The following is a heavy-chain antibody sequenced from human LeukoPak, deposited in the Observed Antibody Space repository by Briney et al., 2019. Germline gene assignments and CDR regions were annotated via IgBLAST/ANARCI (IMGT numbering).Heavy chain of an antibody. Sequence: ASVTVSCKASGYTFTSYYMHWVRQAPGQGLEWMGLINPSGGSTSYAQKFQGRVTMTRDTSTSTVYMELSSLRSEDTAVYYCARDSYSSGWGRSDAFDIWGQGTMVTVSS. CDR3: ARDSYSSGWGRSDAFDI. CDR1: GYTFTSYY. D-gene: IGHD6-19*01. V-gene: IGHV1-46*01. J-gene: IGHJ3*02. CDR2: INPSGGST.